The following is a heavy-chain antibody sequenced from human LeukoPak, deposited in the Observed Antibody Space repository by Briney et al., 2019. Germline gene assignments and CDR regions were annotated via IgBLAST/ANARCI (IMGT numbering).Heavy chain of an antibody. CDR3: AKPPRGTTVVTAADY. J-gene: IGHJ4*02. Sequence: GGSLRLSCAASGFTFSSYWMHWVRQAPGKGLVWVSRINSDGSSTNYADSVKGRFTVSRDNAKNTMYLQMNSLRAEDTAVYYCAKPPRGTTVVTAADYWGQGTLVTVSS. V-gene: IGHV3-74*01. CDR2: INSDGSST. CDR1: GFTFSSYW. D-gene: IGHD4-23*01.